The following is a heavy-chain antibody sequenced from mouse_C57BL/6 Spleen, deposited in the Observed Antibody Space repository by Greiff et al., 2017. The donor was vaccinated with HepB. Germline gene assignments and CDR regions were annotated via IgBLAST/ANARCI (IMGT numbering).Heavy chain of an antibody. Sequence: VQLQQPGAELVRPGTSVKLSCKASGYTFTSYWMHWVKQRPGQGLEWIGVIDPSDSYTNYNQKFKGKATLTVDTSSSTAYMQLSSLTSEDSAVYYCARYDGLDYWGQGTTLTVSS. CDR2: IDPSDSYT. CDR1: GYTFTSYW. V-gene: IGHV1-59*01. D-gene: IGHD2-3*01. J-gene: IGHJ2*01. CDR3: ARYDGLDY.